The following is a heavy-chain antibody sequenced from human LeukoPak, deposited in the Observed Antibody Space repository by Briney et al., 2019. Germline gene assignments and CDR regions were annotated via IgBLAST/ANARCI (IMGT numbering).Heavy chain of an antibody. CDR1: GFTFIDSA. CDR3: ARDSGFLNP. V-gene: IGHV1-18*01. Sequence: GASVKVSCKASGFTFIDSAFSWVRQAPGQGLEWMGWISAYNGDTNYAQKLQDRVTLTTDTSTSTVYMHLRSLRSDDTAVYYCARDSGFLNPWGQGTLVTVSS. D-gene: IGHD3-9*01. CDR2: ISAYNGDT. J-gene: IGHJ4*02.